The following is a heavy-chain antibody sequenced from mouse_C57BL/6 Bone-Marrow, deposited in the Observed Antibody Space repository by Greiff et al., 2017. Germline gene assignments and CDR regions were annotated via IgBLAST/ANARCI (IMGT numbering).Heavy chain of an antibody. D-gene: IGHD1-1*01. CDR1: GFTFSSYA. CDR3: AREIITTVVAPLYYYAMDY. V-gene: IGHV5-4*01. CDR2: ISDGGSYT. Sequence: EVQLVESGGGLVKPGGSLKLSCAASGFTFSSYAMSWVRQTPEKRLEWVATISDGGSYTYYPDNVKGRFTISRDNAKNNLYLQMSHLKSEDTAMYYCAREIITTVVAPLYYYAMDYWGQGTSVTVSS. J-gene: IGHJ4*01.